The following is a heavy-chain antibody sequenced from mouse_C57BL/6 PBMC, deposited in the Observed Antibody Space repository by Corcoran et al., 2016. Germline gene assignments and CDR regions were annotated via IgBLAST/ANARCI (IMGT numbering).Heavy chain of an antibody. Sequence: QVQLQQSGPELVKPGASVKISCKASGYSFTSYYIHWVKQRPGQGLEWIGWIYPGSGNTKYNEKFKGKATLTADTSSSTAYMQLSSLTSEDSAVYYCARGDGYDDGDGYAMDYWGQGTSVTVSS. V-gene: IGHV1-66*01. J-gene: IGHJ4*01. CDR3: ARGDGYDDGDGYAMDY. CDR2: IYPGSGNT. CDR1: GYSFTSYY. D-gene: IGHD2-2*01.